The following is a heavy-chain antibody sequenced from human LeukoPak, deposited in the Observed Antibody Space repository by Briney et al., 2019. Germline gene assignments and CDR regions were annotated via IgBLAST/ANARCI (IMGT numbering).Heavy chain of an antibody. V-gene: IGHV4-38-2*01. CDR1: GYSISSGYY. CDR3: ARAYYDILTGYPPDAFDI. Sequence: PSETLSLTCGVSGYSISSGYYWGWIRPPPGKGLEWIGSIYHSGHTYRNPSLKSRVTMSVDTSKNQFSLKLTSGIAADTAVYYCARAYYDILTGYPPDAFDIWGQGTMVTVSS. D-gene: IGHD3-9*01. CDR2: IYHSGHT. J-gene: IGHJ3*02.